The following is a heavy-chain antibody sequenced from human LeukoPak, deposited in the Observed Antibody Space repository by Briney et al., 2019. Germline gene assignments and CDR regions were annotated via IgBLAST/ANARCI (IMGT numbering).Heavy chain of an antibody. CDR1: GFPFSSHG. D-gene: IGHD5-12*01. CDR2: ISPGGGPT. Sequence: GGSLRLSCAGSGFPFSSHGMNWVRQDAGKGLEWVSGISPGGGPTYYADSVKGRFTISRDDSKNTLYLQMRNLRAEDTAVYYCAKDGAWLRFDDWGQGILVTVSS. J-gene: IGHJ4*02. V-gene: IGHV3-23*01. CDR3: AKDGAWLRFDD.